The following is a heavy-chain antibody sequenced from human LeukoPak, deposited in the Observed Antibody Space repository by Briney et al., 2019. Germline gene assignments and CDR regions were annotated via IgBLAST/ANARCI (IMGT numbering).Heavy chain of an antibody. CDR2: IYYSGST. J-gene: IGHJ6*03. CDR1: GFSLTIGYF. D-gene: IGHD1-26*01. Sequence: SETLSLTCNVSGFSLTIGYFWGWIRQPPGKGLEWIGSIYYSGSTYYNPSLKSRVTISVDTSKNQFSLKLSSVTAADTAVYYCAREPLASGSYGGYYYYYMDVWGKGTTVTISS. V-gene: IGHV4-38-2*02. CDR3: AREPLASGSYGGYYYYYMDV.